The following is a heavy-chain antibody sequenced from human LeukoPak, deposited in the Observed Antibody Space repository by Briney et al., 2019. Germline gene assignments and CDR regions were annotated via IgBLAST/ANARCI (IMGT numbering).Heavy chain of an antibody. Sequence: PGGSLRLSCAASGFTFSNYWMSWVRQAPGKGLEWVANIKQDGSEKYYVNSVKGRFTISRDNAKNSLYLQMNSLRAEDTAVYYCAKDFIYGGWGNAFDIWGQGTMVTVSS. CDR2: IKQDGSEK. CDR3: AKDFIYGGWGNAFDI. D-gene: IGHD3-16*01. CDR1: GFTFSNYW. J-gene: IGHJ3*02. V-gene: IGHV3-7*01.